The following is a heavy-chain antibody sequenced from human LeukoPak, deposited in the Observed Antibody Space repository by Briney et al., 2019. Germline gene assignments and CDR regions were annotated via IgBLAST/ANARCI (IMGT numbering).Heavy chain of an antibody. J-gene: IGHJ5*02. Sequence: MSSETLSLTCTVSGGSIRSYYWSWIRQPPGKGLEWIGYISYSGSTNYNPSLRSRVTISVDTSENHFSLKVTSVTAADTAVYYCARDRDYVGGFDPWGQGILVTVSS. CDR3: ARDRDYVGGFDP. V-gene: IGHV4-59*01. CDR1: GGSIRSYY. D-gene: IGHD2-21*01. CDR2: ISYSGST.